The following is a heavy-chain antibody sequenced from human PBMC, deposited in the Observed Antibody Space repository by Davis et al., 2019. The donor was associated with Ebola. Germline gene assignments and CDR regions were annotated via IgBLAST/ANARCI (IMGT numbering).Heavy chain of an antibody. CDR3: ARGYYGSGSYYNRFDY. CDR1: GFTFSDYY. V-gene: IGHV3-11*06. D-gene: IGHD3-10*01. CDR2: ISSSSSYT. J-gene: IGHJ4*02. Sequence: GESLKISCAASGFTFSDYYMSWIRQAPGKGLEGVSYISSSSSYTNYADSVKGRFTISRDNAKNSLYLQMNSLRAEDTAVYYCARGYYGSGSYYNRFDYWGQGTLVTVSS.